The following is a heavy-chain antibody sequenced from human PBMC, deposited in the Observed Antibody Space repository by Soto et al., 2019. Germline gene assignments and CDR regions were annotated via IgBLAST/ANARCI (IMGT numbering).Heavy chain of an antibody. CDR3: GGGGGLGGYWYFDL. J-gene: IGHJ2*01. Sequence: QVQLQESGPGLVKPSETLSLTCTVSGGSISSYYWSWIRQPAGKGLEWVGRIYTSGSTNYNPSLKSRVGMAVATSKKQFSLELSSVTGADTAVYGAGGGGGLGGYWYFDLWGRGTLVTVSS. V-gene: IGHV4-4*07. CDR1: GGSISSYY. D-gene: IGHD3-10*01. CDR2: IYTSGST.